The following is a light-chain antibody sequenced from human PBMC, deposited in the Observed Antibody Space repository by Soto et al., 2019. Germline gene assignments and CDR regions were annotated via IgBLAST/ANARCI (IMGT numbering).Light chain of an antibody. CDR2: AAS. CDR1: QGIIDD. Sequence: DIQMTQSPSSLSASVGDTVTITCRASQGIIDDLAWYQQRPGKVPKLLIYAASTLQTGVPSRFSGSGAGTDFTLTISSLQPEDVGTYYCQKYDTAPQTFGQGTRVEIK. CDR3: QKYDTAPQT. J-gene: IGKJ1*01. V-gene: IGKV1-27*01.